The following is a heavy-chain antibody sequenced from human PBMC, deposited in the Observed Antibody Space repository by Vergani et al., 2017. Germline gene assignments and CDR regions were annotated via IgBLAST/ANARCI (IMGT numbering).Heavy chain of an antibody. CDR2: ISGSRDSI. CDR3: ARDQLTGDLWGGPFDV. V-gene: IGHV3-23*04. CDR1: GFTFSAHA. J-gene: IGHJ3*01. D-gene: IGHD2-21*01. Sequence: EVQLVESGGGLVQPGGSLRLSCEASGFTFSAHAMSWVRQAPGKGLEWVSTISGSRDSIYYADSVKGRFTISRDNSKNTLYLQMNSLRADDTAVYFCARDQLTGDLWGGPFDVLGQGTMVAVSS.